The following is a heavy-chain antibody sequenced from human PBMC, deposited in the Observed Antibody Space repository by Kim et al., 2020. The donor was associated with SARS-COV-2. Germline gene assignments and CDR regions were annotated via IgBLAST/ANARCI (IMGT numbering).Heavy chain of an antibody. V-gene: IGHV4-34*01. J-gene: IGHJ4*02. CDR1: GGSFSGYY. D-gene: IGHD3-22*01. CDR3: ARDSGLRITMIVVAGWYFGY. Sequence: SETLSLTCAVYGGSFSGYYWSWIRQPPGKGLEWIGEINHSGSTNYNPSLKSRVTISVDTSKNQFSLKLSSVTAADTAVYYCARDSGLRITMIVVAGWYFGYWGQGTLVTVSS. CDR2: INHSGST.